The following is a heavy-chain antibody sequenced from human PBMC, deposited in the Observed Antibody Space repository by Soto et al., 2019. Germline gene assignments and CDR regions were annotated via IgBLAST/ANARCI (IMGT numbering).Heavy chain of an antibody. D-gene: IGHD5-18*01. Sequence: QVQLQQWGAGLLKPSETLSLTCAVYGGSFSGYYWSWIRQPPGKGLEWIGEINHGGSTNYNPSLKRRVTISVDTSKNQFALKLSSVTAADTAVYFCARGGYGTVFDPWGQGTLVTVSS. V-gene: IGHV4-34*01. CDR2: INHGGST. CDR1: GGSFSGYY. J-gene: IGHJ5*02. CDR3: ARGGYGTVFDP.